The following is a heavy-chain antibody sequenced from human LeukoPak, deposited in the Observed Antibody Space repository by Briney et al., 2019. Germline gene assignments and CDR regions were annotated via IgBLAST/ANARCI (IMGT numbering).Heavy chain of an antibody. Sequence: PSETLSLTCTVSGCSISSYYWSWIRQPPGKQLEWIGEINHSGSTNYNPSLKSRVTISLDTSKNQFSLRLTSVTAADTAVYYCARGTPHYYGSGIYYIKRFDPWGQGTLVTVSS. J-gene: IGHJ5*02. CDR3: ARGTPHYYGSGIYYIKRFDP. V-gene: IGHV4-34*01. D-gene: IGHD3-10*01. CDR2: INHSGST. CDR1: GCSISSYY.